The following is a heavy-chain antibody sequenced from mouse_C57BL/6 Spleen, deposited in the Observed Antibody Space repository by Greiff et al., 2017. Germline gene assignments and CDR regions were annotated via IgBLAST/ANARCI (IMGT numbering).Heavy chain of an antibody. V-gene: IGHV1-7*01. D-gene: IGHD4-1*01. CDR1: GYTFTSYW. CDR2: INPSSGYT. CDR3: ARENWDEGDAMDY. J-gene: IGHJ4*01. Sequence: VQLQQSGAELAKPGASVKLSCKASGYTFTSYWMHWVKQRPGQGLEWIGYINPSSGYTKYNQKFKDKATLTADKSSSTAYMQLSSLTYEDSAVYYCARENWDEGDAMDYWGQGTSVTVSS.